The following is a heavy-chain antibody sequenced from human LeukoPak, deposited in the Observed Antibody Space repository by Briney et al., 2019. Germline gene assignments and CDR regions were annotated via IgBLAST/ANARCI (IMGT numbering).Heavy chain of an antibody. CDR2: IKSKTDGGTT. CDR1: GFTFSNAW. J-gene: IGHJ6*03. CDR3: TTGPPVAYYYYMDV. V-gene: IGHV3-15*01. Sequence: GGSLRLSCAASGFTFSNAWMSWVRQAPGKGLEWVGRIKSKTDGGTTDYAAPVKGRFTISRDDSKNTLYLQMNSLKTEDTAVYYCTTGPPVAYYYYMDVWGKGTTVTVSS.